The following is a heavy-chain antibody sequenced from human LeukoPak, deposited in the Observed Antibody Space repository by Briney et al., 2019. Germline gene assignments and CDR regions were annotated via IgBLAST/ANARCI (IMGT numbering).Heavy chain of an antibody. CDR3: ARDPAPYEDMTMVV. J-gene: IGHJ4*02. CDR1: GGSINSYY. Sequence: PSETLSLTCTVSGGSINSYYWSWIRQPAGKGLEWIGRIYSSGSTNCNPSLKSRVTMSIDTSKKQFSLKLTSVTAADTAVYYCARDPAPYEDMTMVVWGQGAPVTVSS. D-gene: IGHD3-10*01. CDR2: IYSSGST. V-gene: IGHV4-4*07.